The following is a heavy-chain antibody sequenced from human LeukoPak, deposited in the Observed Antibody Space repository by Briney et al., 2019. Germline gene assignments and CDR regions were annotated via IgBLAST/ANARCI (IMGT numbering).Heavy chain of an antibody. CDR1: GFTFRTCG. D-gene: IGHD2-15*01. V-gene: IGHV3-30*04. J-gene: IGHJ4*02. CDR2: MSSDAIKT. Sequence: GGSLRLSCETSGFTFRTCGVHWVRQAPGKGLEWVALMSSDAIKTYYADSVKGRFSISRDSSKDTLYLQMNSLRAEDTAVYYCAKDHAGSGRAFESWGQGTLVTVSS. CDR3: AKDHAGSGRAFES.